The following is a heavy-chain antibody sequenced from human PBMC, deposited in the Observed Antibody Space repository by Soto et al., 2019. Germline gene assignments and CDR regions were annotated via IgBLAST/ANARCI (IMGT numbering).Heavy chain of an antibody. V-gene: IGHV3-30*18. D-gene: IGHD2-21*01. CDR1: GFTFSSYG. CDR2: ISYDGSNK. J-gene: IGHJ4*02. CDR3: AKKFPPH. Sequence: PGGSLRLSCAASGFTFSSYGMHWVRQAPGKGLEWVAVISYDGSNKYYADSVKGRFTISRDNSKNTLYLQMNSLRAEDTAVYYCAKKFPPHWGQGTLVTVSS.